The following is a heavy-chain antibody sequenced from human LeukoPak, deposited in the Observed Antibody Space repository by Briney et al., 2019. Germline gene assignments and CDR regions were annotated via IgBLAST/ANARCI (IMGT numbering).Heavy chain of an antibody. Sequence: SEILSLTCAVYGGSFSGYYWSWIRQPPGKGLEWIGEINHSGSTNYNPSLKSRVTISVDTSKNQFSLKVRSLSAADTAVYYCARGPTISETGYFDFWGQGTLVTVSS. D-gene: IGHD1-1*01. J-gene: IGHJ4*03. CDR3: ARGPTISETGYFDF. V-gene: IGHV4-34*01. CDR1: GGSFSGYY. CDR2: INHSGST.